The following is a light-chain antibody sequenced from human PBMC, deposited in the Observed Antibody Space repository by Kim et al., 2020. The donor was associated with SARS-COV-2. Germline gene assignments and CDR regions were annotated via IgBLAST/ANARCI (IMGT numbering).Light chain of an antibody. V-gene: IGLV1-40*01. CDR1: SSNIGAGYD. CDR3: QSYDSSLSGWVV. Sequence: QSVLTQPPSVSGAPGQRVTISCTGSSSNIGAGYDVHWYQQLPGPAPKLLIYGNSNRPSGVPDRFSGSKSGTSASLAITGLQAEDEADYYCQSYDSSLSGWVVFGGGTQLTVL. CDR2: GNS. J-gene: IGLJ2*01.